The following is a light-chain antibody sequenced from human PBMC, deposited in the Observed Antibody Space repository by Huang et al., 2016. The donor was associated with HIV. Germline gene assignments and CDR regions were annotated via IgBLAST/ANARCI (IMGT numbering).Light chain of an antibody. J-gene: IGKJ3*01. CDR1: QDISNY. CDR3: QQYDNLPRFT. V-gene: IGKV1-33*01. Sequence: DIQMTQSPSSLSASVGDRVTITCQASQDISNYLNWYQQKPGKAPKLLIYDASNLETGVSSRFCGSGSGTDLTFTISSLQSEDISTYYCQQYDNLPRFTLGPGTKVDIK. CDR2: DAS.